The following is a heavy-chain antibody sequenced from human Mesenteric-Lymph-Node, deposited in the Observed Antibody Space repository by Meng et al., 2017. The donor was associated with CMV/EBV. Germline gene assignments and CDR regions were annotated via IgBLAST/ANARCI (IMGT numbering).Heavy chain of an antibody. V-gene: IGHV3-66*02. CDR1: GFTFNNYA. CDR3: ATYLYCSSTSCYTDYYYYYGMDV. Sequence: GESLKISCAASGFTFNNYAMHWVRQAPGKGLEWVSVIYSGGSTYYADSVKGRFTISRDNSKNTLYLQMNSLRAEDTAVYYCATYLYCSSTSCYTDYYYYYGMDVWGQGTTVTVSS. D-gene: IGHD2-2*02. J-gene: IGHJ6*02. CDR2: IYSGGST.